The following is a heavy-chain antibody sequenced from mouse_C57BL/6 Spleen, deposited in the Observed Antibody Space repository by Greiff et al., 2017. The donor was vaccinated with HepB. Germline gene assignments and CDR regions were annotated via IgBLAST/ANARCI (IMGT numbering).Heavy chain of an antibody. D-gene: IGHD1-1*01. J-gene: IGHJ2*01. V-gene: IGHV1-59*01. Sequence: QVQLQQPGAELVRPGTSVKLSCKASGYTFTSYWMHWVKQRPGQGLEWIGVIDPSDSYNNYNQKFKGKATLTVDTSSNTAYMQLSSLPSEDSAVYYCARGTTVVATNYWGQGTTLTVSS. CDR2: IDPSDSYN. CDR1: GYTFTSYW. CDR3: ARGTTVVATNY.